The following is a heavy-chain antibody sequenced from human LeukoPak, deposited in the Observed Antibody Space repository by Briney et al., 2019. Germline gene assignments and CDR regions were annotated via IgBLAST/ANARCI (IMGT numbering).Heavy chain of an antibody. CDR1: GGSFSGYY. Sequence: PSETLSLTCVVYGGSFSGYYWSWTRLSPGKGLEWIGEINHSGSASYNVSLKSRVTISVDTSKNQFSLKLSSVTAADTAVYYCARHPQIYSSSWSLRDYWGQGTLVTVSS. D-gene: IGHD6-13*01. J-gene: IGHJ4*02. CDR3: ARHPQIYSSSWSLRDY. V-gene: IGHV4-34*01. CDR2: INHSGSA.